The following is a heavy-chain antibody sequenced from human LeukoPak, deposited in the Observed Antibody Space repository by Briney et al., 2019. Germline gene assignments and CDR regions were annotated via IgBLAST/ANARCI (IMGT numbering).Heavy chain of an antibody. CDR2: IKSKTDGETT. D-gene: IGHD3-10*01. CDR3: TTDLGTYYHGSQRLIPIDY. CDR1: GFTFTNAW. J-gene: IGHJ4*02. V-gene: IGHV3-15*01. Sequence: GGSLRLSCVDSGFTFTNAWMSWVRQAPGRGLEWIGRIKSKTDGETTNYAEPVRGRFTISRDDSKSAVYLQMNSLKIEDTAVYYCTTDLGTYYHGSQRLIPIDYWGQGTLVTVSS.